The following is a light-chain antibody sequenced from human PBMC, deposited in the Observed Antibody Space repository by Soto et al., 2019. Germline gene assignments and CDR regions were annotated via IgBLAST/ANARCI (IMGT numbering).Light chain of an antibody. CDR1: SSDVGGYND. J-gene: IGLJ2*01. Sequence: QSVLTQPPSASRSPGQSVAISCTGTSSDVGGYNDVSWYQQHPGKAPKLMIYEVTKRPSGVPDRFSGSKSGNTASLTVSGLQADDEADYYGSSKAGSNNLGVVFGGGTKVTVL. CDR3: SSKAGSNNLGVV. V-gene: IGLV2-8*02. CDR2: EVT.